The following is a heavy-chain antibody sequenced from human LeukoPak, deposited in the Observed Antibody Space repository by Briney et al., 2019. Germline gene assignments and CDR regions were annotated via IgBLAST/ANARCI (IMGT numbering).Heavy chain of an antibody. J-gene: IGHJ6*02. CDR3: ATASRAPTVTTWGRGIKNYYYYGMDV. CDR1: GYTFTSYD. V-gene: IGHV1-8*01. D-gene: IGHD4-17*01. CDR2: MNPNSGNT. Sequence: GASVKVSCKASGYTFTSYDINWVRQATGQGLEWMGWMNPNSGNTGYAQKFQGRVTMTEDTSTDTAYMELSSLRSEDTAVYYCATASRAPTVTTWGRGIKNYYYYGMDVWGQGTTVTVSS.